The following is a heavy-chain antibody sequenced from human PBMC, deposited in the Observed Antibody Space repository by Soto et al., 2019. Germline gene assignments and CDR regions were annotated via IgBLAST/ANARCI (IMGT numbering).Heavy chain of an antibody. D-gene: IGHD5-18*01. V-gene: IGHV3-33*01. CDR1: GFTFSTYG. Sequence: GGSLRLSCAASGFTFSTYGMHWVRQAPGKGPEWVAIIWYDGSYKYYADSVKGRFTISRDNSKNTLSLQMNSLRAEDTAVYYCARDQLGYSYVPDYWGQGTLVTVSS. CDR3: ARDQLGYSYVPDY. CDR2: IWYDGSYK. J-gene: IGHJ4*02.